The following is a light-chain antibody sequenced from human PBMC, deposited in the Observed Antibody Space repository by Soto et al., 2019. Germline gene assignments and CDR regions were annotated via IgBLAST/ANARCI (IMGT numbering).Light chain of an antibody. V-gene: IGKV3-20*01. CDR1: LNVNSY. CDR2: GAS. CDR3: QQYGSSPLT. J-gene: IGKJ4*01. Sequence: VLTQSPATLSLSPGERATLSCRASLNVNSYLAWYQQKPGQAPRLLIYGASSRATGIPDRFSGSGSGTDFTLTISRLEPEDFAVYYCQQYGSSPLTFGGGTKVDI.